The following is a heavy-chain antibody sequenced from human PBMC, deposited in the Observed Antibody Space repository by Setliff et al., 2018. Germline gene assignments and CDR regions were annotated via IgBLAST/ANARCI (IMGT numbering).Heavy chain of an antibody. CDR1: GFDFKTHW. CDR3: ASPRGSGWSQ. CDR2: IKEDGSQR. Sequence: GGSLRLSCAASGFDFKTHWMDWARQAPGKGLEWVANIKEDGSQRNYVDSVKGRFTISRDNAKNSLYLQMNSLRADDTAVYYCASPRGSGWSQWGQGTLVTVSS. J-gene: IGHJ4*02. V-gene: IGHV3-7*01. D-gene: IGHD6-19*01.